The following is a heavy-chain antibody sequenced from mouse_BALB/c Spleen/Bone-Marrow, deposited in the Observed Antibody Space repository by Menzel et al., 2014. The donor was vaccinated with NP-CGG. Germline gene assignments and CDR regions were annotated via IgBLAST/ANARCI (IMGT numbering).Heavy chain of an antibody. J-gene: IGHJ2*01. Sequence: EVQLQQSGGDLVKPGGSLKPSCAASGFTFNNYGMSWVRQTPDKRLEWVATISSGGSYTYYPDTVKGRFTISRDNAKNTLYLQMGSLRSEDTAMYYCARQITSDFDYWGQGTALTVSS. CDR3: ARQITSDFDY. CDR2: ISSGGSYT. CDR1: GFTFNNYG. D-gene: IGHD1-1*01. V-gene: IGHV5-6*01.